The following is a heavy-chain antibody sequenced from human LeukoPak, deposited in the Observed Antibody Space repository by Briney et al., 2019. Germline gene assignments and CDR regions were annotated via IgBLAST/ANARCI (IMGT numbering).Heavy chain of an antibody. CDR1: GFIFSNYG. D-gene: IGHD4-17*01. Sequence: GGTLRLSCVASGFIFSNYGMSWVRQVPGKGLEWVSSVRVDGHTTFYADSVKGRFTISRDNSKNTLYLQMNSLRAEDTAVYYCVTAPYGDYYYYMDVWGKGTTVTISS. V-gene: IGHV3-23*01. CDR2: VRVDGHTT. J-gene: IGHJ6*03. CDR3: VTAPYGDYYYYMDV.